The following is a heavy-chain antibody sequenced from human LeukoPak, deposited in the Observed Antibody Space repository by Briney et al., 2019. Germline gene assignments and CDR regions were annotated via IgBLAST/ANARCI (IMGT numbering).Heavy chain of an antibody. V-gene: IGHV3-30-3*01. D-gene: IGHD4/OR15-4a*01. Sequence: PGMSLRLSCAASGFIFSAYAMHWVRQAPGKGLEWVAIISYDGNIKYQADSVKGRFTISRDDSKNTLYLQMNSLRAEDTAVYYCARDRSANSRVYYFDYWGQGTLVTVSS. CDR3: ARDRSANSRVYYFDY. CDR1: GFIFSAYA. CDR2: ISYDGNIK. J-gene: IGHJ4*02.